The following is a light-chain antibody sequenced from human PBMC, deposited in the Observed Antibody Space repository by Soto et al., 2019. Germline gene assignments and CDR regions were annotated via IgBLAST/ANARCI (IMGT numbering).Light chain of an antibody. J-gene: IGKJ1*01. V-gene: IGKV3-15*01. Sequence: EIVMTQSPATLSVSPGERATLSCRASQSVCSNLAWYQQKPGQAPRLLIYGASTRATGIPARFSGSGSGTEFTLTISSLQSEDFAVYYCQQYNNWWTFGQGTKVEIK. CDR1: QSVCSN. CDR3: QQYNNWWT. CDR2: GAS.